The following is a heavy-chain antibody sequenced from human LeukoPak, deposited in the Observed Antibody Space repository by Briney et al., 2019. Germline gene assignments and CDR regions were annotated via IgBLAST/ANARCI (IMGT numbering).Heavy chain of an antibody. CDR3: ARDEVASSWWGRYYYGMDV. D-gene: IGHD6-13*01. Sequence: SQTLSLTCTVSGGSISSGGYSWSWIRQHPGKGLEWIGYIYYSGSTYYNPSLKSRVTISVDTSKNQFSLKLSSVTAADTAVYYCARDEVASSWWGRYYYGMDVWGQGTTVTVSS. CDR2: IYYSGST. V-gene: IGHV4-31*03. J-gene: IGHJ6*02. CDR1: GGSISSGGYS.